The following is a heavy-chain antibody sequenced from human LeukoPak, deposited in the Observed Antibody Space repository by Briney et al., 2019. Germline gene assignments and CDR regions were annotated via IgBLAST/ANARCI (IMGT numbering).Heavy chain of an antibody. V-gene: IGHV3-33*01. D-gene: IGHD5-24*01. J-gene: IGHJ4*02. Sequence: GGSLRLSCAASGFTFSSYGMHWVRQAPGKGLEWVAVIWYDGSNKHYADSVKGRFTISRDNSKNTLYLQMNSLRAEDTAVYYCARDRVGDGYNAFDYWGQGTLVTVSS. CDR3: ARDRVGDGYNAFDY. CDR1: GFTFSSYG. CDR2: IWYDGSNK.